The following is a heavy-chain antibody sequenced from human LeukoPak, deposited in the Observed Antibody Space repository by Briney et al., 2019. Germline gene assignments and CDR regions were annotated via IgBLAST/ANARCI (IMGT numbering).Heavy chain of an antibody. D-gene: IGHD3-3*01. CDR2: INPNSGGT. CDR1: GYTLTGYY. CDR3: ARAKTYYDFWSGSY. J-gene: IGHJ4*02. Sequence: ASVKVSCKASGYTLTGYYMHWVRQGPRQGRERRGWINPNSGGTNYAQKFQGRVTITRDTSISTAYMELSRLRSDDTAVYCCARAKTYYDFWSGSYWGQGTLVTVSS. V-gene: IGHV1-2*02.